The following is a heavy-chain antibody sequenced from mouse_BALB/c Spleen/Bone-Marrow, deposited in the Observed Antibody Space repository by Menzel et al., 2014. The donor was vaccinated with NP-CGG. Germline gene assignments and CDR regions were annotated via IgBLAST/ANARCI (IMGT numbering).Heavy chain of an antibody. CDR2: INNGGGST. J-gene: IGHJ4*01. Sequence: EVHLVESGGGLVEPGGSLKLSCAASGFTFIAYTMSWVRQTPEKRLEWVAYINNGGGSTYYPDTVKGRFTISRDNAKNTLDLQMSSLKSEDTAMYYCARHGEERPVLAMDYWGQGTSVTVSS. D-gene: IGHD2-14*01. CDR3: ARHGEERPVLAMDY. V-gene: IGHV5-12-2*01. CDR1: GFTFIAYT.